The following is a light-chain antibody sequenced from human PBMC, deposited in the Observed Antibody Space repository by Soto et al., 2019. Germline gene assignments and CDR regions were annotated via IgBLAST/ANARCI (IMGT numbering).Light chain of an antibody. CDR1: QSLSHW. Sequence: DIHITQSPSTLPASVGDRVPITCRASQSLSHWLAWYQQKPGTPPKVLTSHASNSQSEYPSTLSGSGSGTEFTLTISSLQPDDFATYYCQQYNIYSFGQGTKVDIK. CDR2: HAS. CDR3: QQYNIYS. V-gene: IGKV1-5*01. J-gene: IGKJ1*01.